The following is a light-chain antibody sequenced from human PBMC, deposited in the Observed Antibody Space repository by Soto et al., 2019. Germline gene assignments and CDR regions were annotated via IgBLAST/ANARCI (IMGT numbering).Light chain of an antibody. CDR1: QSVSTSY. CDR3: QLYGNSLYT. V-gene: IGKV3-20*01. CDR2: SAS. J-gene: IGKJ2*01. Sequence: EIVLTQSPGTLSLSPGERATLSCRASQSVSTSYLAWYQQKPGQAPRLLIYSASSRATGIPDRFSGSGSGTDFTLTISRLEPEDFAVYYCQLYGNSLYTFGQGTGLEIK.